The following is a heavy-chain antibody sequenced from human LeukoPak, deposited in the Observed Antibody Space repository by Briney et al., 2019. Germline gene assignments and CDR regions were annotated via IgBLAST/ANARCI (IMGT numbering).Heavy chain of an antibody. CDR3: ARDRSMSGWYIDL. Sequence: TGRSLRLSCAASGFTFSSYGMHWVRQAPGKGLEWVAVIWYDGSNNYYPDSVQGRFTISRDNSKNTLYLQVNSLRAEDTAVYYCARDRSMSGWYIDLWGRGTLVTVSS. V-gene: IGHV3-33*01. J-gene: IGHJ2*01. CDR1: GFTFSSYG. CDR2: IWYDGSNN. D-gene: IGHD2/OR15-2a*01.